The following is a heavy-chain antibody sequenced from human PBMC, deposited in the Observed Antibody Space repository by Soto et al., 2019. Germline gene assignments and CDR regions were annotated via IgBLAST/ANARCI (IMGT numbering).Heavy chain of an antibody. V-gene: IGHV3-13*01. CDR3: ARAGGRYYEFNWFDP. CDR1: GFTFSSYD. Sequence: ESGGGLVQPGGSLRLSCAASGFTFSSYDMHWVRQATGKGLEWVSAIGTAGDTYYPGSVKGRFTISRENAKNSLYLQMNSLRAEDTAVYYCARAGGRYYEFNWFDPWGQGTLVTVSS. CDR2: IGTAGDT. D-gene: IGHD3-3*01. J-gene: IGHJ5*02.